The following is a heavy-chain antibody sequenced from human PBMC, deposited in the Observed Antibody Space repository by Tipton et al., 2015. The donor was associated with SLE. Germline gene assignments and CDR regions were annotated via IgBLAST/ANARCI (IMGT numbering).Heavy chain of an antibody. D-gene: IGHD1-26*01. V-gene: IGHV4-34*01. CDR2: INHSGST. CDR3: AREGGGPDY. Sequence: LRLSCSVYDGSFSGYYWTWIRQPPGKGLEWIGEINHSGSTNYNPSLKSRVTISMDTSKNQFSLKLRSVTAADTAIYYCAREGGGPDYWGQGTLVTVSS. J-gene: IGHJ4*02. CDR1: DGSFSGYY.